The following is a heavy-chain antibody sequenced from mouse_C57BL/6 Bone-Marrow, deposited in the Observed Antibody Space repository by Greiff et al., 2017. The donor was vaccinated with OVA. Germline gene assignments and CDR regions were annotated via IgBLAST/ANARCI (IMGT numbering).Heavy chain of an antibody. J-gene: IGHJ3*01. CDR1: GYSFHDYN. CDR3: ARTGIYYDYDGFAY. D-gene: IGHD2-4*01. CDR2: INPNYGTT. Sequence: QSGPELVKPGASVKISCKASGYSFHDYNMNWVKQSNGKSLEWIGVINPNYGTTSYNQKFKGEATLTVDQSSSTAYMQLNSLTSEDSAVYYCARTGIYYDYDGFAYWGQGTLVTVSA. V-gene: IGHV1-39*01.